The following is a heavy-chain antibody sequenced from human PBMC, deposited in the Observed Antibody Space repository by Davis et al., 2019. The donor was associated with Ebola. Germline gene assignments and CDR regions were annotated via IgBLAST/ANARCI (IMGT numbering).Heavy chain of an antibody. CDR2: ISGSGGST. V-gene: IGHV3-23*01. Sequence: GESLKISCAASGFTFSSYAMSWVRQAPGKGLEWVSTISGSGGSTYYADSVKGRFTISRDNSKNTLYLQMNSLRDEDTAVYYCANSDPTDYDFWSGPDYWGQGTLVTVSS. CDR1: GFTFSSYA. J-gene: IGHJ4*02. D-gene: IGHD3-3*01. CDR3: ANSDPTDYDFWSGPDY.